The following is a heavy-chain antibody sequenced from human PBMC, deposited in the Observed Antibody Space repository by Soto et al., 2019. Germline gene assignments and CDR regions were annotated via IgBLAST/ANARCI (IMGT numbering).Heavy chain of an antibody. D-gene: IGHD3-16*02. J-gene: IGHJ4*02. Sequence: GGSLRLSCAASGFTFSNAWMSWVRQAPGKGLEWVGRIKSKTDGGTTDYAAPVKGRFTISRDDSKNTLYLQMNSLKTEDTAVYYCTTDGGQYYDYIWGSYRPFDYWGQGTLVTVSS. CDR1: GFTFSNAW. V-gene: IGHV3-15*01. CDR3: TTDGGQYYDYIWGSYRPFDY. CDR2: IKSKTDGGTT.